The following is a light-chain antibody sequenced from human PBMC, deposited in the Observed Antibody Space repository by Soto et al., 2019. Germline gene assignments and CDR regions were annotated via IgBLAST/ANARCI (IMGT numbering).Light chain of an antibody. CDR2: AAS. CDR3: QQSYSTLLT. Sequence: DIQMTQSPSSLSASVGDRVTIACRASQSISSYLNWYQHKPGKAPKLLIYAASSLQSGVPSRFSGSGSGTDFILSISSLQPEDFATYYCQQSYSTLLTFGQVTKMEIK. CDR1: QSISSY. V-gene: IGKV1-39*01. J-gene: IGKJ1*01.